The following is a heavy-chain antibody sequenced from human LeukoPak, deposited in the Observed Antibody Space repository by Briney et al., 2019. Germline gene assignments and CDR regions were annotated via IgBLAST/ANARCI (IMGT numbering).Heavy chain of an antibody. Sequence: GGSLRLSCAASGFTFSSYSMNWVRQAPGKGLEWVSSISSSSSYIYYADSVKGRFTISRDNAKNSLYLQMNSLRAEDTAVYYCARDSVVAATPGFDYWGQGTLVTVSS. CDR1: GFTFSSYS. CDR2: ISSSSSYI. J-gene: IGHJ4*02. CDR3: ARDSVVAATPGFDY. V-gene: IGHV3-21*01. D-gene: IGHD2-15*01.